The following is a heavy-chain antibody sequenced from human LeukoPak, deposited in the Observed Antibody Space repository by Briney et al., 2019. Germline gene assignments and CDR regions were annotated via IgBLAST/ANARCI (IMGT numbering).Heavy chain of an antibody. CDR3: ARAGTGSYLFDY. CDR1: SASISFYY. V-gene: IGHV4-4*07. J-gene: IGHJ4*02. D-gene: IGHD1-26*01. CDR2: IYTSGST. Sequence: PSETLSLTCTVSSASISFYYWSWIRQPAGKGLEGIGHIYTSGSTNYNPSLKSRVTMSVDTSKNQFSLKLSSVTAADTAMYYCARAGTGSYLFDYWGQGTLVTVSS.